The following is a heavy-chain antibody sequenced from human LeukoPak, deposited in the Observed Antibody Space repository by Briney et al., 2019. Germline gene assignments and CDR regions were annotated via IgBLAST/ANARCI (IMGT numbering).Heavy chain of an antibody. J-gene: IGHJ4*02. Sequence: VCVSYFSSPGITLYYAASMKPRFTISRDNAKTSLYLQMNSLRAEDTAVYYCASGYSYGLDYWGQGTLVTVSS. D-gene: IGHD5-18*01. V-gene: IGHV3-48*03. CDR3: ASGYSYGLDY. CDR2: FSSPGITL.